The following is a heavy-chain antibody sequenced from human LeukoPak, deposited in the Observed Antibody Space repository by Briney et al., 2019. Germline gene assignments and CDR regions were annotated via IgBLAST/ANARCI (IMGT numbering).Heavy chain of an antibody. CDR3: ARADRLNHYDSSGYYNDY. Sequence: ASVKVSCKASGYTFTSYGISWVRQAPGQGLEWMGWISAYNGNTNYAQKLQGRVTMTTDTSTSTAYMELRSLRSDDTAVYYCARADRLNHYDSSGYYNDYWGQGTLVTVSS. J-gene: IGHJ4*02. V-gene: IGHV1-18*01. D-gene: IGHD3-22*01. CDR1: GYTFTSYG. CDR2: ISAYNGNT.